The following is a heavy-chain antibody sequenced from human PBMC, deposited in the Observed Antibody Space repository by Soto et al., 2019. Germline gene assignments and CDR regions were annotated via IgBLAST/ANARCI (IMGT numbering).Heavy chain of an antibody. D-gene: IGHD3-3*01. J-gene: IGHJ6*02. V-gene: IGHV4-34*01. CDR3: ARVVAFALRFSEYYYYGMDV. CDR1: GGSFSGYY. CDR2: INHSEST. Sequence: SETLSLTCAVYGGSFSGYYWSWIRQPPGKGLEWIGEINHSESTNYNPSLKSRVTISVDTSKNQFSLKLSSVTAADTAVYYCARVVAFALRFSEYYYYGMDVWGQGTTVTVSS.